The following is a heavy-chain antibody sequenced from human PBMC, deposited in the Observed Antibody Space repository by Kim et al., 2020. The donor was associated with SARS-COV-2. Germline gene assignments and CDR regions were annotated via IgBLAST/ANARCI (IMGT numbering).Heavy chain of an antibody. CDR2: ISAYNGNT. D-gene: IGHD3-3*01. J-gene: IGHJ6*02. CDR3: ASGAWEIFGVVNPRDYYGMDV. V-gene: IGHV1-18*04. CDR1: GYTFTSYG. Sequence: ASVKVSCKASGYTFTSYGISWVRQAPGQGLEWMGWISAYNGNTNYAQKLQGRVTMTTDTSTSTAYMELRSLRSDDTAVYYCASGAWEIFGVVNPRDYYGMDVWGQGTTVTVSS.